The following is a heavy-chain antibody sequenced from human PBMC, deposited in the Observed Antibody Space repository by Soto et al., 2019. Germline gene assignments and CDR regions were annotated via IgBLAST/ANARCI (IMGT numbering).Heavy chain of an antibody. D-gene: IGHD5-18*01. CDR1: GYTFTSYG. V-gene: IGHV1-18*01. J-gene: IGHJ4*02. CDR2: ISAYNGNT. Sequence: QVQLAQSGAEVKKPGASVKVSCKASGYTFTSYGISWVRQAPGQGLEWMGWISAYNGNTNYAQKLQGRVTMTTDTSTSTAYMELRSLRSDDTAVYYCARDLEGGYSYGYVDYWGQGTLVTVSS. CDR3: ARDLEGGYSYGYVDY.